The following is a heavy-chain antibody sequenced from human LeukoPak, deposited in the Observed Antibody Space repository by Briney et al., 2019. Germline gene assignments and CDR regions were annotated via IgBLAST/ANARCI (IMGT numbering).Heavy chain of an antibody. J-gene: IGHJ4*02. D-gene: IGHD3-22*01. V-gene: IGHV3-73*01. CDR3: TRLLGYYDSSGEWHFDY. CDR1: GFTFSGSA. Sequence: PGGSLRLSCAAYGFTFSGSARHWVRQASGKGLEWVGRIRSKANSYATAYAASVKGRFTISRDDSKNTAYLQMNSLKTEDTAVYYCTRLLGYYDSSGEWHFDYWGQGTLVTVSS. CDR2: IRSKANSYAT.